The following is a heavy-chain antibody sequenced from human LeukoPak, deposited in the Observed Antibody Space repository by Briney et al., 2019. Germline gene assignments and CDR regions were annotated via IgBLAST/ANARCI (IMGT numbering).Heavy chain of an antibody. V-gene: IGHV3-30*04. J-gene: IGHJ4*02. CDR1: EFIFSSYV. Sequence: PGGSLRLSCAASEFIFSSYVMSWVRQAPGEGLECVAIVSFDGRYKHYADSVKGRFTISRDNSQNTLYLQVNSLRAEDTAVYYCATHFPYCSSGSCSYFDYWGQGTLVTVSS. D-gene: IGHD2-15*01. CDR2: VSFDGRYK. CDR3: ATHFPYCSSGSCSYFDY.